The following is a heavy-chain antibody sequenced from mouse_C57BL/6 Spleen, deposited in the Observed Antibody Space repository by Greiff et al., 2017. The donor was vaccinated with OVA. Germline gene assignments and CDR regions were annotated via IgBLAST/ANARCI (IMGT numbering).Heavy chain of an antibody. CDR3: ARYVTTPYWYFDV. D-gene: IGHD2-12*01. Sequence: EVQVVDSGGGLVQPGGSLSLSCAASGFTFTDYYMSWVRQPPGKALEWLGFIRNKANGYTTEYSASVKGRFTISRDNSQSILYLQMNALRAEDSATYYCARYVTTPYWYFDVWGTGTTVTVSS. J-gene: IGHJ1*03. CDR1: GFTFTDYY. V-gene: IGHV7-3*01. CDR2: IRNKANGYTT.